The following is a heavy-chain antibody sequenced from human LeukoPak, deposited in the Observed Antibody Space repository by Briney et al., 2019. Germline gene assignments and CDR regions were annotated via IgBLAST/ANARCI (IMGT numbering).Heavy chain of an antibody. Sequence: SVKVSCKASGGTFSSYAISWVRQAPGQGLEWMGGIIPIFGTANYAQKFQGRVTITADESTSTAYMELSSLRSEDTAVYYCARHGAISNWFDPWGQGTLVTVSS. J-gene: IGHJ5*02. CDR1: GGTFSSYA. CDR3: ARHGAISNWFDP. CDR2: IIPIFGTA. D-gene: IGHD3-3*01. V-gene: IGHV1-69*13.